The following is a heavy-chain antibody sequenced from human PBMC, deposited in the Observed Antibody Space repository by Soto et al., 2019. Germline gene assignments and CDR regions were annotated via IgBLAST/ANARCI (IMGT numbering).Heavy chain of an antibody. CDR3: ARVLSYDFWSGYLGAYYYYYYGMDV. Sequence: ASVKVSCKASGYTFTGYYMHWVRQAPGQGLEWMGWINPNSGGTNYAQKFQGRVTMTRDTSISTAYMELSRLRSDDTAVYYCARVLSYDFWSGYLGAYYYYYYGMDVWGQGTKVTVS. J-gene: IGHJ6*02. CDR1: GYTFTGYY. V-gene: IGHV1-2*02. D-gene: IGHD3-3*01. CDR2: INPNSGGT.